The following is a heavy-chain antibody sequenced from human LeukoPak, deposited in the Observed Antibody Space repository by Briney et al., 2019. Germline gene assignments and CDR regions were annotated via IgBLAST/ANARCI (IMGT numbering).Heavy chain of an antibody. Sequence: GSLRLSCASSGFTRSSKLMSWVRQASGKGLGGVPVIYSGGSTYYADSVKGRFTISRDNSKNTLYLQMNSLRAEDTAVYYCARPGGYYYYGMDVWGQGTTVTVSS. CDR3: ARPGGYYYYGMDV. V-gene: IGHV3-66*02. CDR2: IYSGGST. J-gene: IGHJ6*02. CDR1: GFTRSSKL. D-gene: IGHD1-26*01.